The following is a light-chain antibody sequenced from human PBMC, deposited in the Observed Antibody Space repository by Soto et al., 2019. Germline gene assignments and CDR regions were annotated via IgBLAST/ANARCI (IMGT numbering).Light chain of an antibody. V-gene: IGLV2-14*01. CDR3: SSYTNSNTWV. CDR2: EVR. CDR1: SSDVGDYDY. J-gene: IGLJ3*02. Sequence: QSVLTQPASVSGSPGQSITISCTGTSSDVGDYDYVSWYQRHPGKAPKLMIYEVRNRPSGVSNRFSGSKSGNTASLAISGLQAEDEANYYCSSYTNSNTWVFGGGTKLTVL.